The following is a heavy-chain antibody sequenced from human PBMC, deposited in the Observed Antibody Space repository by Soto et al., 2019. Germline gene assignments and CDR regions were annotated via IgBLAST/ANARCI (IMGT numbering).Heavy chain of an antibody. CDR1: LFTFSDYW. V-gene: IGHV3-7*01. CDR3: AREAHWSFDL. CDR2: IMPDGSEK. Sequence: EVHLVESGGGLVQAGGSLRLSCVASLFTFSDYWMSWVRQAPGKGLEWVANIMPDGSEKYDVDSVKGRFTITRDNAQNSLYLQVNSLRAEDTALYYCAREAHWSFDLLGRGTLVTVSS. J-gene: IGHJ2*01.